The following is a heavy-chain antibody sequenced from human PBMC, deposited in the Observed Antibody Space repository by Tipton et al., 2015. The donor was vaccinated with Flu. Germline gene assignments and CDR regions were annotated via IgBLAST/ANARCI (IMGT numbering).Heavy chain of an antibody. CDR1: GLSASDNY. D-gene: IGHD2-21*02. V-gene: IGHV3-53*01. CDR2: IFTGGKT. CDR3: VRDPGDSRLDV. Sequence: SLRLSCVASGLSASDNYMSWVRQGPGKGLEWLAIIFTGGKTYYADSVRGRFIISRDISKNTVYLQMRSLRVEDMAIYYCVRDPGDSRLDVWGQGTLVTVSS. J-gene: IGHJ4*02.